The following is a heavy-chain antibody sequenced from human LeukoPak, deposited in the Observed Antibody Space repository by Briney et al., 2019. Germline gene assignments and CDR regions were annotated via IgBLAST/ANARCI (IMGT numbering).Heavy chain of an antibody. Sequence: GSLRLSCAASGFTVSSNYMSWVRQAPGKGLEWVSVIYSGGSTYYADSVKGRFTISRDNSKNTLYLQMNSLRAEDTAVYYCAREFKGITIFGVVIVETYYYYYGMDVWGQGTTVTVSS. D-gene: IGHD3-3*01. J-gene: IGHJ6*02. CDR1: GFTVSSNY. CDR3: AREFKGITIFGVVIVETYYYYYGMDV. CDR2: IYSGGST. V-gene: IGHV3-53*01.